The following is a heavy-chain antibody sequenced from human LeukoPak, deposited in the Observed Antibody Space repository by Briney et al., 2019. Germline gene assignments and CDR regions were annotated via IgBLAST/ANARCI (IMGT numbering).Heavy chain of an antibody. V-gene: IGHV4-34*01. D-gene: IGHD1-26*01. CDR1: GGSFSGYY. CDR3: ARYSWELPFDY. Sequence: SETLSLTCAVYGGSFSGYYWNWIRQPPGKGLEWIGGINHSGSTNYNPSLKSRVTKSVDTSKNQISLKLNSVTAADTAVYYCARYSWELPFDYWGQGTLVTVSS. J-gene: IGHJ4*02. CDR2: INHSGST.